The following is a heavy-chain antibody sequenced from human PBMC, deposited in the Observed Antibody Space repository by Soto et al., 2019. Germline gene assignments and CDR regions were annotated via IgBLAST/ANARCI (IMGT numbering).Heavy chain of an antibody. CDR2: IYYSGST. CDR1: GGSISSYY. Sequence: PSETLSLTCTVSGGSISSYYWSWIRQPPGKGLEWIGYIYYSGSTNYNPSLKSRVTISVDTSKNQFSLKLSSVTAADTAVYYCARDRTTVTTGYYGMDVWGQGTTVTVSS. CDR3: ARDRTTVTTGYYGMDV. J-gene: IGHJ6*02. D-gene: IGHD4-17*01. V-gene: IGHV4-59*01.